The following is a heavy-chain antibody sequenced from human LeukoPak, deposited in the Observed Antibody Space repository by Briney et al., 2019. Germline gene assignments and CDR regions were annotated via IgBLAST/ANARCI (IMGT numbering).Heavy chain of an antibody. CDR2: ISAYNGNT. CDR3: ARAPYPSLDRRGRNYFDY. J-gene: IGHJ4*02. Sequence: ASVKVSCKASGYTFTSYGISWVRQAPGQGLEWMGWISAYNGNTNYAQKLQGRVTMTTDTSTSTAYMELRSLRSDDTAVYYCARAPYPSLDRRGRNYFDYWGQGTLVTVSS. V-gene: IGHV1-18*01. CDR1: GYTFTSYG. D-gene: IGHD2-2*01.